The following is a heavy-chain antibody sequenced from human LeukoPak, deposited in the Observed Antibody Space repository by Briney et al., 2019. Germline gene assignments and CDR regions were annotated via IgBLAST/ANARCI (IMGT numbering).Heavy chain of an antibody. Sequence: PGGSLRLSCAASGFTFSSYVMSWVRQAPGKGLEWVSAMSGSGGSIYYADSVKGRFTISRDKSKNTLYLQMNSLRAEDTAVYYCAKDRDGYKRGYDYWGQGILVTDSS. CDR1: GFTFSSYV. CDR2: MSGSGGSI. J-gene: IGHJ4*02. D-gene: IGHD5-24*01. CDR3: AKDRDGYKRGYDY. V-gene: IGHV3-23*01.